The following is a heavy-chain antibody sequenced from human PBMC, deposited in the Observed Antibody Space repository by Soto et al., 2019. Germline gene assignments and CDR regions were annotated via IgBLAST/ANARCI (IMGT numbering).Heavy chain of an antibody. V-gene: IGHV4-59*01. CDR1: DGAITGYY. CDR2: VYNTGSP. CDR3: ARERLTGSGYFDY. D-gene: IGHD3-22*01. J-gene: IGHJ4*02. Sequence: SETLSLTCTVSDGAITGYYWSWIRQSPGEGLEWIGYVYNTGSPSYNPSLKSRVTMSVDASTNQFSLILTSVTATDTAVYYCARERLTGSGYFDYWGQGTLVTVSS.